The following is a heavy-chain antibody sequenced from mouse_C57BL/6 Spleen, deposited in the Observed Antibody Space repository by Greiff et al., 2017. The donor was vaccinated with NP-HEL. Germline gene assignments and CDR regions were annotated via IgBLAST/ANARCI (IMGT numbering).Heavy chain of an antibody. Sequence: QVQLKESGAELVRPGASVKLSCKASGYTFTDYYINWVKQRPGQGLEWIARIYPGSGNTYYNEKFKGKATLTAEKSSSTAYMQLSSLTSEDSAVYFCARSYRQLRLYFDYWGQGTTLTVSS. D-gene: IGHD3-2*02. CDR2: IYPGSGNT. CDR3: ARSYRQLRLYFDY. V-gene: IGHV1-76*01. J-gene: IGHJ2*01. CDR1: GYTFTDYY.